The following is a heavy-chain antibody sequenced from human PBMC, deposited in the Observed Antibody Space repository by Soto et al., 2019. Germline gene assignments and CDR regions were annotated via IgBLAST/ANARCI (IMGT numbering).Heavy chain of an antibody. CDR3: ANENGYSSSWFEFDY. J-gene: IGHJ4*02. CDR1: GFTFSSYA. CDR2: ISGSGGST. D-gene: IGHD6-13*01. V-gene: IGHV3-23*01. Sequence: EVQLLESGGGLVQPGGSLRLSCAASGFTFSSYAMSWVRQAPGKGLEWVSAISGSGGSTYYADSVKGRFTISRDNSQNTLYLQMNSLRAEDTAVYYCANENGYSSSWFEFDYWGQGTLVTVSS.